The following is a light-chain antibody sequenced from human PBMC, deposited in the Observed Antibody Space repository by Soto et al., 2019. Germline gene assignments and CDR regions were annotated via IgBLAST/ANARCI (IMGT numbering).Light chain of an antibody. CDR2: AAS. Sequence: DIQLTQSPSFLSASVGDRVTITCRASQGISSYLAWYQQKLGKVPKLLIYAASTLQSGVPSRFSGSGSGTEFTLTISSLQPEDFATYYCQQLNSYPRTFGPGTKVDIK. CDR3: QQLNSYPRT. CDR1: QGISSY. J-gene: IGKJ3*01. V-gene: IGKV1-9*01.